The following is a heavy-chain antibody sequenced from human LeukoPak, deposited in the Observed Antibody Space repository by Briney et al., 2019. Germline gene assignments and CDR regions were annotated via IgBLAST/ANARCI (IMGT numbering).Heavy chain of an antibody. CDR3: AGTPVLMVYATFDY. CDR1: GGTFSSYA. D-gene: IGHD2-8*01. Sequence: ASVKVSCKASGGTFSSYAISWVRQAPGQGLEWMGGSIPIFGTANYAQKFQGRVTITTDESTSTDYMELSSLRSEDTAVYYCAGTPVLMVYATFDYWGQGTLVTVSS. CDR2: SIPIFGTA. V-gene: IGHV1-69*05. J-gene: IGHJ4*02.